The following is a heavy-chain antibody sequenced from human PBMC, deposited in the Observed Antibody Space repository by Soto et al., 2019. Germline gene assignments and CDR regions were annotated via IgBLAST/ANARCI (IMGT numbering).Heavy chain of an antibody. D-gene: IGHD2-8*01. V-gene: IGHV3-21*01. J-gene: IGHJ4*02. CDR3: ARDDCTNGVCYLH. Sequence: GGSLRLSCAASGFTLSSYTMNWVRQAPGKGLEWVSSISSSSSYIYYADSVKGRFTISRDNAKNSLYLQMNSLRAEDSAVYYCARDDCTNGVCYLHWGQGTLVTVSS. CDR1: GFTLSSYT. CDR2: ISSSSSYI.